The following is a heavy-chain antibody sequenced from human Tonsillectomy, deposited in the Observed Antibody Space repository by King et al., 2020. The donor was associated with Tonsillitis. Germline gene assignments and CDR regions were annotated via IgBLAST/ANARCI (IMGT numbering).Heavy chain of an antibody. D-gene: IGHD3-10*01. CDR3: ARSEVLDAFDI. Sequence: QLVQSGAEVKKPGESLRISCKGSGYSFTSYWSSWVLQMPGKGLEWMGRIDPIDFYTNYSPSFQRHVTISADKSISTAYLQGSSRKAADTAMYYCARSEVLDAFDIWGQGTMVTVSS. CDR2: IDPIDFYT. V-gene: IGHV5-10-1*01. J-gene: IGHJ3*02. CDR1: GYSFTSYW.